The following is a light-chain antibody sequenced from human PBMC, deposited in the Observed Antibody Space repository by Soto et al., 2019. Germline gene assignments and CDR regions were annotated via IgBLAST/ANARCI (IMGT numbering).Light chain of an antibody. CDR2: EVS. CDR1: SSDVGDYNY. J-gene: IGLJ3*02. CDR3: SSYAGSNNWV. Sequence: QSALTQPPSASGSPGQSVTISCTGTSSDVGDYNYVSWYQQHPGKAPKLMIYEVSKRPSGVPDRFSGPKSGNTASLTVSGLQAEDEADYYCSSYAGSNNWVFGGGTKVTVL. V-gene: IGLV2-8*01.